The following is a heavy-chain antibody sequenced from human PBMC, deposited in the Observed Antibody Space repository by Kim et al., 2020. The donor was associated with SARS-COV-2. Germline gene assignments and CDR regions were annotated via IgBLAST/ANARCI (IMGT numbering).Heavy chain of an antibody. D-gene: IGHD2-15*01. CDR2: ISGSGGST. V-gene: IGHV3-23*01. Sequence: GGSLRLSCAASGFTFSSFAMNWVRQAPGKGLEWVSGISGSGGSTYYAGSVKGRFTFSRDNSKNTLYLQMNSLRAEDTAVYYCAKDVYWYVSGAGAFDMW. CDR3: AKDVYWYVSGAGAFDM. J-gene: IGHJ3*02. CDR1: GFTFSSFA.